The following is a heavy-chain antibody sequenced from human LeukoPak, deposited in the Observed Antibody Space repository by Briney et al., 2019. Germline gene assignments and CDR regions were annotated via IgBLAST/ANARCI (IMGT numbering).Heavy chain of an antibody. D-gene: IGHD3-10*01. J-gene: IGHJ6*02. Sequence: GGSLRLSCAASGFTFSSYWMHWVRQAPGKGLVWVSRINSDGSSTSYADSVKGRFTISRDNAKNSLYLQMNSLRAEDTALYYCAKGGSGSFDYYYYGMDVWGQGTTVTVSS. CDR2: INSDGSST. CDR3: AKGGSGSFDYYYYGMDV. V-gene: IGHV3-74*01. CDR1: GFTFSSYW.